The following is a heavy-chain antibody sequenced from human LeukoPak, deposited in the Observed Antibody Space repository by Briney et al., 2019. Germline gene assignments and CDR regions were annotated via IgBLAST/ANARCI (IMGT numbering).Heavy chain of an antibody. CDR1: GGSISSGSYF. Sequence: SSETLSLTCTVSGGSISSGSYFWGWIRQPPGKGLEWIGTFHYSGTTYSNPSLNSRVTISVDTSKNQLSLRLSSVTAADTAVYYCAREGAAAGHLDYWGQGTLVTVSS. V-gene: IGHV4-39*02. CDR3: AREGAAAGHLDY. J-gene: IGHJ4*02. D-gene: IGHD6-13*01. CDR2: FHYSGTT.